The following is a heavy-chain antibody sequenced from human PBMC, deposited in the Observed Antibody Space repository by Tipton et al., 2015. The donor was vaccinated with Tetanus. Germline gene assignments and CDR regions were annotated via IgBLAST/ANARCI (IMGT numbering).Heavy chain of an antibody. Sequence: SLRLSCTASGFSFSTYWMHWVRQAPGKGLEWVSGISVRGSHTYYADPVKGRFSISRDNSKSTVYLQMNSLRDEDTAVYYCAKDPASRGWFDPWGQGTLVSVSS. CDR1: GFSFSTYW. V-gene: IGHV3-23*01. CDR3: AKDPASRGWFDP. CDR2: ISVRGSHT. J-gene: IGHJ5*02.